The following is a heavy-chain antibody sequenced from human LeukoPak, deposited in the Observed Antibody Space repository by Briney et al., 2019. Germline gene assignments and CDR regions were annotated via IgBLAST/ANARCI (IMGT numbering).Heavy chain of an antibody. D-gene: IGHD6-13*01. CDR1: GFTFGTYW. Sequence: PGGSLRLSCGASGFTFGTYWMHWVRQAPGKGLVWVSGINSDGGTTTYADSVKGRFTISRDNAKNTLYLQMNSLRAEDTAVYYCARDKFGAAGNLFDYWGQGTLVTVSS. V-gene: IGHV3-74*01. CDR3: ARDKFGAAGNLFDY. J-gene: IGHJ4*02. CDR2: INSDGGTT.